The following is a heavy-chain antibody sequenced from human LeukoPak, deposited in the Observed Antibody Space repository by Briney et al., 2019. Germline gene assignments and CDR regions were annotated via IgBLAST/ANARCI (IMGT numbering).Heavy chain of an antibody. CDR1: GGSISSGSYY. CDR3: ARVVAAGYYYYMDV. CDR2: IYTSGST. V-gene: IGHV4-61*02. D-gene: IGHD6-13*01. Sequence: SETLSLTCTVSGGSISSGSYYWSWIRQPAGKGLEWIGRIYTSGSTNYNPSLKSRVTISVDTSKNQFSLKLSSVTAADTAVYYCARVVAAGYYYYMDVWGKGTTVTISS. J-gene: IGHJ6*03.